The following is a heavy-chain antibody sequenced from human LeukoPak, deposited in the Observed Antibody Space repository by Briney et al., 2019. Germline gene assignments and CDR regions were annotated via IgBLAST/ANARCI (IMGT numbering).Heavy chain of an antibody. CDR2: ISYDGSNK. V-gene: IGHV3-30-3*01. J-gene: IGHJ1*01. D-gene: IGHD3-22*01. CDR3: ARDHFYDSSGSEYFQH. Sequence: PGGSLRLSCAASGFTFSSYAMHWVRQAPGKGLEWVAVISYDGSNKYYADSVKGRFTISRDNSKNTLYLQMNSLRAEDTAVYYCARDHFYDSSGSEYFQHWGQGTLVTVSS. CDR1: GFTFSSYA.